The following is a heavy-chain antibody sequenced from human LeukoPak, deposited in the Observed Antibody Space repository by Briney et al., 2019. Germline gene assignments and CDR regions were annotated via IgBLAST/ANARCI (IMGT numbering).Heavy chain of an antibody. V-gene: IGHV3-21*01. CDR1: GFTFSSYS. CDR2: ISSSSSYI. CDR3: ARASIVVVPAAMGLNDY. Sequence: GGSLRLSCAASGFTFSSYSMNWVRQAPGKGLEWVSSISSSSSYIYYADSVKGRFTISRDNAKNSLYLQMSSLRAEDTAVYYCARASIVVVPAAMGLNDYWGQGTLVTVSS. J-gene: IGHJ4*02. D-gene: IGHD2-2*01.